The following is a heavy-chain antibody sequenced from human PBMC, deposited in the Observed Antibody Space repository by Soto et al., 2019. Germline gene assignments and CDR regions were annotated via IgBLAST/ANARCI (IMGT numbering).Heavy chain of an antibody. CDR2: IYYSGNT. CDR1: GGSISSGGYY. V-gene: IGHV4-31*03. CDR3: ARDCGNHHVPLCYYYGMDV. J-gene: IGHJ6*02. D-gene: IGHD2-21*01. Sequence: SETLSLTCTVSGGSISSGGYYWSWIRQHPGKGLEWIGYIYYSGNTYYNPSLKSRVTISVDTSKNQFSLKLTSVTAADTAVYYCARDCGNHHVPLCYYYGMDVWGQGTTVTVSS.